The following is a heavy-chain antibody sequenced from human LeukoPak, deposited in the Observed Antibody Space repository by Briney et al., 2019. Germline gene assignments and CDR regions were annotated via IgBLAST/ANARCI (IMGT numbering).Heavy chain of an antibody. CDR3: ARVFRGVIWAFDI. CDR2: IYHSGST. Sequence: PSETLSLTCAVSGGSISSSNWWSWVRQPPGKGLEWIGEIYHSGSTNYNPSLKSRVTISVDTSKNQFSLKLSSVTAADTAVYCCARVFRGVIWAFDIWGQGTMVTVSS. CDR1: GGSISSSNW. V-gene: IGHV4-4*01. J-gene: IGHJ3*02. D-gene: IGHD3-10*01.